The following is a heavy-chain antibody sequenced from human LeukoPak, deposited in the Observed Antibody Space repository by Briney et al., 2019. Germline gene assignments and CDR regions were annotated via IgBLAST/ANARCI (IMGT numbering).Heavy chain of an antibody. CDR1: GFTFDDYA. CDR3: AKDIGAYGMTRYYFDY. J-gene: IGHJ4*02. D-gene: IGHD2-21*01. Sequence: GGSLRLSCAASGFTFDDYAMHWVRQAPGKGLEWVSGISWNSGSIGYADSVKGRFTISRDNAKNSLYLQMNSLRAEDTALYYCAKDIGAYGMTRYYFDYWGQGTLVTVSS. V-gene: IGHV3-9*01. CDR2: ISWNSGSI.